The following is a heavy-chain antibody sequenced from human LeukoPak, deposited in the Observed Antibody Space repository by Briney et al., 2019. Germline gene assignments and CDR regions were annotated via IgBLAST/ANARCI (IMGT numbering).Heavy chain of an antibody. CDR1: GFTFTSSA. D-gene: IGHD3-22*01. CDR2: IVVGSGNT. V-gene: IGHV1-58*01. CDR3: ARWWDDGSGYSYLYGMDV. J-gene: IGHJ6*02. Sequence: SVKVSCKASGFTFTSSAVQWVRQARGQRLEWIGWIVVGSGNTNYAQKFQERVTMTRDTSTSTVYMELSSLRSEDTAVYYCARWWDDGSGYSYLYGMDVWGQGTTVTVSS.